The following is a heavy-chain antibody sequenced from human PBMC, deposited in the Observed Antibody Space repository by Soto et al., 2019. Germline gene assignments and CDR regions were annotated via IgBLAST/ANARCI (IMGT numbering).Heavy chain of an antibody. D-gene: IGHD2-21*02. V-gene: IGHV3-23*01. CDR1: GFTFSNYA. CDR2: IRGSATTT. Sequence: EVQLLESGGGLVQPGGSLRLSCIASGFTFSNYAMSWVRQAPGKGLEWVSAIRGSATTTYYADSVTGRFTISRDNSKNTLYLQMNSLRVEDTAINYCAKDIVEVTPGMDVWGQGTTVTVSS. CDR3: AKDIVEVTPGMDV. J-gene: IGHJ6*02.